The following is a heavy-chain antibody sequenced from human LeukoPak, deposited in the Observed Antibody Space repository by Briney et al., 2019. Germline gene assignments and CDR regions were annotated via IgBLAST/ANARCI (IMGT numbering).Heavy chain of an antibody. CDR1: GFTFSSYS. J-gene: IGHJ6*02. CDR2: ISSSSSYI. D-gene: IGHD6-6*01. CDR3: ASEYSSSSFYYGLDV. V-gene: IGHV3-21*01. Sequence: GGSLRLSCAASGFTFSSYSMNWVRQAPAKGLEWVSSISSSSSYIYYADSVKGRFTISRDNANNSLYLQMSSLRAEDTAVYYCASEYSSSSFYYGLDVWGQGTTVTVSS.